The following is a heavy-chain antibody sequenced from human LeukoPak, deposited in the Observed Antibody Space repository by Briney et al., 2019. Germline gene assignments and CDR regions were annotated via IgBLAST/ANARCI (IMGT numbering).Heavy chain of an antibody. CDR3: ARGNSNRAPNY. Sequence: PGGSLRLSCAASGFTFSNYWMHWVRQAPGKGLVWVSRINSDGINTSYADSVKGRFTISRDNAKNTLYLQMNSLRAEDTAVYYCARGNSNRAPNYWGQGTLVTVSS. D-gene: IGHD6-13*01. J-gene: IGHJ4*02. V-gene: IGHV3-74*01. CDR2: INSDGINT. CDR1: GFTFSNYW.